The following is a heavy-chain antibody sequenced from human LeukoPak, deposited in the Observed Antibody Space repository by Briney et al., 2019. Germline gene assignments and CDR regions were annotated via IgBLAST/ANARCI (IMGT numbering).Heavy chain of an antibody. V-gene: IGHV3-21*04. CDR1: GFTFSSYS. CDR2: ISSSSSYI. J-gene: IGHJ3*02. CDR3: ARESISDPDAFDI. D-gene: IGHD2-21*02. Sequence: PGGSLRLSCAASGFTFSSYSMNWVRQAPGKGLEWVSSISSSSSYIYYADSVKGRFTISRDNAKNSLYLQMNSLRAEDTAVYYCARESISDPDAFDIWGQGTMVTVSS.